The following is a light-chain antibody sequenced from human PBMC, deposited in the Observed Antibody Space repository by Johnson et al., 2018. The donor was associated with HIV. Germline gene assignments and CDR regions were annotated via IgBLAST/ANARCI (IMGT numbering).Light chain of an antibody. V-gene: IGLV1-51*01. CDR3: ETWDSSLGAC. CDR1: SYNIGNNY. J-gene: IGLJ1*01. Sequence: QSVLTQPPSVSAAPGQKVTISCSGSSYNIGNNYVSWYQQLPGTAPKLLIYDNNKRPSGIPDRFSGSKSGTSATLGITGLQTGDEADYYCETWDSSLGACFGTGTKVPVL. CDR2: DNN.